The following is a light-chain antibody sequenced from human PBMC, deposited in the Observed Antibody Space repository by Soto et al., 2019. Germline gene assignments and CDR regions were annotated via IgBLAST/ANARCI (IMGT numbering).Light chain of an antibody. Sequence: EIVMTQSPATLSVSPGERATLSCRASQSVSSNLAWYQQKPGQGPRLLIYGASTRATGIPARFSGSGSGTEFTLTISSLQSEDFAVYDCQQYNNWPPLTFGGGTKVEIK. J-gene: IGKJ4*01. CDR3: QQYNNWPPLT. V-gene: IGKV3-15*01. CDR1: QSVSSN. CDR2: GAS.